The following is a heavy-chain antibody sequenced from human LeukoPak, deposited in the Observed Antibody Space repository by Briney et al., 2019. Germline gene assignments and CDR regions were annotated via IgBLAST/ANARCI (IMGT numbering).Heavy chain of an antibody. J-gene: IGHJ4*02. D-gene: IGHD3-22*01. CDR3: ARANYYYDSSGYYYNYYFDS. V-gene: IGHV4-30-2*01. CDR1: GDSSSSGSSA. Sequence: SQTLSLTCGVSGDSSSSGSSAWSWIRQPPGKGLEWIGYIYRSGTTHYNPSLKSRVTISADRSKNQFSLRLSSMTAADTAVYYCARANYYYDSSGYYYNYYFDSWGQGALVTVSS. CDR2: IYRSGTT.